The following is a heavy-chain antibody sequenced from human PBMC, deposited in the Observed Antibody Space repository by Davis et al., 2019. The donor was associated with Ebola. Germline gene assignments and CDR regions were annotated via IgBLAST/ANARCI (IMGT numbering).Heavy chain of an antibody. CDR2: INPSGGST. V-gene: IGHV1-46*01. J-gene: IGHJ6*02. Sequence: AASVKVSCKASGYTFTSYYMHWVRQAPGQGLEWMGIINPSGGSTSYAQKFQGRVTITADKSTSTAYMELSSLRSEDTAVYYCARDEDQPPSYYYGMDVWGQGTTVTVSS. CDR3: ARDEDQPPSYYYGMDV. CDR1: GYTFTSYY. D-gene: IGHD2-2*01.